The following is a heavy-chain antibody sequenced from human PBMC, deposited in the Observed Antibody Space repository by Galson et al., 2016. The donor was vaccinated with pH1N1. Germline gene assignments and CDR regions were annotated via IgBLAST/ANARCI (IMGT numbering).Heavy chain of an antibody. CDR3: AKDLPTSWDFDS. CDR2: VNGAGRVT. CDR1: GFNFNNYG. V-gene: IGHV3-23*01. J-gene: IGHJ4*02. Sequence: SLRLSCAASGFNFNNYGMTWVRQAPGRGLEWVSNVNGAGRVTYYADSVKGRFTISRDTSKNTMYLQMNNLSAEDTAVYYCAKDLPTSWDFDSWGPGTRVTVSS. D-gene: IGHD2-2*01.